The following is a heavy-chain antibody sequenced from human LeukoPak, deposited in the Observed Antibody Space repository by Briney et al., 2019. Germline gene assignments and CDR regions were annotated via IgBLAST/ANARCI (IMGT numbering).Heavy chain of an antibody. Sequence: TLSLTCTVSGGSISSSSYCWGWIRQPPGKALEWLALIYWNDDKRYSPSLKNRVTITKDTSKNQVVLTMTNMDPVDTATYYCAHRLSGSYDYWGQGTLVTVSS. D-gene: IGHD1-26*01. V-gene: IGHV2-5*01. CDR2: IYWNDDK. CDR3: AHRLSGSYDY. J-gene: IGHJ4*02. CDR1: GGSISSSSYC.